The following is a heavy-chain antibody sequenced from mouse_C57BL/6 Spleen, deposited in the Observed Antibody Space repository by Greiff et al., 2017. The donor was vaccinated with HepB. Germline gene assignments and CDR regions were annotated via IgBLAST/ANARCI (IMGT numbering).Heavy chain of an antibody. D-gene: IGHD4-1*01. CDR3: ARFWDEWYFDY. CDR1: GYTFTSYW. V-gene: IGHV1-59*01. Sequence: QVQLQQPGAELVRPGTSVKLSCKASGYTFTSYWMHWVKQRPGQGLEWIGVIDPSDSYTNYNQKFKGKATLTVDTSSSTAYMQLSSLTSEDSAVYYCARFWDEWYFDYWGQGTTLTVS. CDR2: IDPSDSYT. J-gene: IGHJ2*01.